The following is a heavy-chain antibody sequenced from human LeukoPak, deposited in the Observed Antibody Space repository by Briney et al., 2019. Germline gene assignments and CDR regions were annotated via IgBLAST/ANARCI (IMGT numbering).Heavy chain of an antibody. CDR1: GFMFSNYA. Sequence: GGSLRLSCAASGFMFSNYAMSWVRQAPGRGLEWVSAVKTSAGDTYYADSVRGRFTISRDNSKSTVYLHMNSLRDEDSALHYCAKGQMATILGFDSWGQGALVTVSS. V-gene: IGHV3-23*01. D-gene: IGHD5-24*01. CDR3: AKGQMATILGFDS. J-gene: IGHJ4*02. CDR2: VKTSAGDT.